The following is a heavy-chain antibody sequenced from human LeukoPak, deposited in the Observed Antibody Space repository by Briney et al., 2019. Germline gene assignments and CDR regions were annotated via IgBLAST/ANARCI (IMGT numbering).Heavy chain of an antibody. CDR1: GGSISSSSYY. V-gene: IGHV4-39*01. J-gene: IGHJ6*03. CDR2: IYYSGST. CDR3: ARLHYGGNYGYYYYYMDV. Sequence: PSETLSLTCTVSGGSISSSSYYWGWIRQPPGKGLEWIGSIYYSGSTYYNPSLKSRVTISVDTSKNRFSLKLSSVTAADTAVYYCARLHYGGNYGYYYYYMDVWGRGTTVTVSS. D-gene: IGHD4-23*01.